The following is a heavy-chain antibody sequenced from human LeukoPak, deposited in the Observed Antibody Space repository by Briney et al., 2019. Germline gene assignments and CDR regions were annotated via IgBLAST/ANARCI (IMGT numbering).Heavy chain of an antibody. Sequence: AAVKVSCKASGYTFTGYFMHWVRQAPGQGLEWMGWINPNSGGTNYAQKFQGRVTMTRDTSISTAYIELSRLRSDDTAVYYCARDERYDSSGYPFDYWGQGTLVTVSS. CDR3: ARDERYDSSGYPFDY. J-gene: IGHJ4*02. CDR1: GYTFTGYF. D-gene: IGHD3-22*01. CDR2: INPNSGGT. V-gene: IGHV1-2*02.